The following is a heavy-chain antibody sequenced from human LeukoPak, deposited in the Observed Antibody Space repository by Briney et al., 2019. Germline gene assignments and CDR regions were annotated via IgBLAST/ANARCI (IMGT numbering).Heavy chain of an antibody. D-gene: IGHD1-26*01. CDR1: GESLSAAY. CDR2: INHSGSA. J-gene: IGHJ5*02. Sequence: SETLSLTCAVYGESLSAAYWNWIRQPPGKGLEWIGEINHSGSANYNPSLKSRVTISVDTSKNQFSLKLSSVTAADTAVYYCARGIIVGATWGENDNWFDPWGQGTLVTVSS. V-gene: IGHV4-34*01. CDR3: ARGIIVGATWGENDNWFDP.